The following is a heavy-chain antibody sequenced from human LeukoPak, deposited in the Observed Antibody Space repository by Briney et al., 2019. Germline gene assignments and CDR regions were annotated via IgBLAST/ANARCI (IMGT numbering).Heavy chain of an antibody. CDR3: ATETENSNYDAFDI. D-gene: IGHD4-11*01. CDR2: ISGGGTTI. J-gene: IGHJ3*02. Sequence: GGSLRLSCAASGFTFGSYEMNWVRQAPGQGLEWVSYISGGGTTIYYADSVKGRFTISRDDARNSLYLHMNSLRAEDTAVYYCATETENSNYDAFDIWGQGTMVTVSS. V-gene: IGHV3-48*03. CDR1: GFTFGSYE.